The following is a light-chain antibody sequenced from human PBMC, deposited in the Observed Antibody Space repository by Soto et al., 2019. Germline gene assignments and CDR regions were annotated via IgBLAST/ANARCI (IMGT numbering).Light chain of an antibody. CDR2: ATS. CDR1: QSASSIY. Sequence: EIVLTQSPGTLSLSPGERATLSCRASQSASSIYLAWYQQKPGQAPSLLIYATSSRATGIPDRFSGSGSGTDFSLTISRLEPEDFAVYYCQQYGSSPITFGQGTRLEIK. J-gene: IGKJ5*01. CDR3: QQYGSSPIT. V-gene: IGKV3-20*01.